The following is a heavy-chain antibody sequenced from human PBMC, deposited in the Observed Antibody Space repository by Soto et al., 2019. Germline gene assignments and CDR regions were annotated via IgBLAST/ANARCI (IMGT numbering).Heavy chain of an antibody. CDR3: ARRVYSGSGRDYFDR. Sequence: ASVKVSCKASGYTFTSYAMHWVRQAPGQRLEWMGWINAGNGNTKYSQKFQGRVTISMDTSKDQFSLDLTSMTAADTALYFCARRVYSGSGRDYFDRWGQGSLVTVSS. CDR2: INAGNGNT. V-gene: IGHV1-3*01. J-gene: IGHJ4*02. D-gene: IGHD1-26*01. CDR1: GYTFTSYA.